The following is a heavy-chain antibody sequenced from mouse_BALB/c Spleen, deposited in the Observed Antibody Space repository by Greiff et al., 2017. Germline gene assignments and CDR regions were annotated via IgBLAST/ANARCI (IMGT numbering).Heavy chain of an antibody. CDR3: ARLGEGNYVYAMDY. J-gene: IGHJ4*01. CDR2: IYPGDGDT. D-gene: IGHD2-1*01. CDR1: GYAFSSYW. V-gene: IGHV1-80*01. Sequence: VKLQESGAELVRPGSSVKISCKASGYAFSSYWMNWVKQRPGQGLEWIGQIYPGDGDTNYNGKFKGKATLTADKSSSTAYMQLSSLTSEDSAVYFCARLGEGNYVYAMDYWGQGTSVTVSS.